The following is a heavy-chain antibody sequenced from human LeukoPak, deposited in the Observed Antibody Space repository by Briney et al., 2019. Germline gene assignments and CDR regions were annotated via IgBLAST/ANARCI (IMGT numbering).Heavy chain of an antibody. CDR2: ISSTSSDI. D-gene: IGHD5-12*01. J-gene: IGHJ4*02. V-gene: IGHV3-21*04. CDR1: GFAFENYT. CDR3: AKGLVSGYDESLDS. Sequence: GGSLRLSCVASGFAFENYTMNWVRQAPGKGLEWVSFISSTSSDINYADSVRDRFTISRDNAKNSLFLHMDSLRAEDTAVYYCAKGLVSGYDESLDSWGQGTLVTVSS.